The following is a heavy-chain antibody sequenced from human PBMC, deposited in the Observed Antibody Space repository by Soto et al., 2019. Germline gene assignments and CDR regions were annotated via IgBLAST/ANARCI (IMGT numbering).Heavy chain of an antibody. CDR2: ISDTGGST. J-gene: IGHJ4*02. V-gene: IGHV3-64*04. CDR3: AKDGYRPMGEFDY. Sequence: GWSLRLSCSFSGLTFNKYAMHWVRQAPGTGLEYVSGISDTGGSTFHADSVKGRFTISRDNSKNTLYLQMNSLRAEDTAVYYCAKDGYRPMGEFDYWGQGTLVTVSS. CDR1: GLTFNKYA. D-gene: IGHD5-12*01.